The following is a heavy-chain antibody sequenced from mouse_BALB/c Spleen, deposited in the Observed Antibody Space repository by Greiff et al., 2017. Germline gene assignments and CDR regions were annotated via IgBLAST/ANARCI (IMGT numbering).Heavy chain of an antibody. V-gene: IGHV1S22*01. Sequence: LKQPGSELVRPGASVKLSCKASGYTFTSYWLHWVKQRHGQGLEWIGNIYPGSGSTNYDEKFKSKGTLTVDTSSSTAYMHLSSLTSEDSAVYYCTRLCGYYAMDYWGQGTSVTVSS. J-gene: IGHJ4*01. CDR1: GYTFTSYW. CDR2: IYPGSGST. CDR3: TRLCGYYAMDY.